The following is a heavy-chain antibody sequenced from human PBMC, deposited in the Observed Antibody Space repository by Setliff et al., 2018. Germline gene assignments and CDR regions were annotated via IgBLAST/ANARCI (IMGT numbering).Heavy chain of an antibody. Sequence: KPSETLSLTCAVSGGSVTSDSWWSWVRQSPGKGLEWIAEIDRTGGTNHNPSLKSRVFISLDKSKNEVSLTLSSVTAADTAVYYCARDPTSGSYRGAWYFDLWGRGALVTVSS. V-gene: IGHV4-4*02. D-gene: IGHD1-26*01. CDR3: ARDPTSGSYRGAWYFDL. CDR2: IDRTGGT. J-gene: IGHJ2*01. CDR1: GGSVTSDSW.